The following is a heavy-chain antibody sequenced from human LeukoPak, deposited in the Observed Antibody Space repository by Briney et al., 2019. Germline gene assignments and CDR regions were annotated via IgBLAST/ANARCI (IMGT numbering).Heavy chain of an antibody. V-gene: IGHV4-4*08. CDR1: GASISSYY. J-gene: IGHJ4*02. D-gene: IGHD3-3*01. Sequence: SETLSLTCTVSGASISSYYWSWIRQPPGKGLEWIGYIYHTGSTYYNPSLKSRVTISVDTSKNQFSLKLSSVTAADTAVYYCASFFYLDYWGQGTLVTVSS. CDR3: ASFFYLDY. CDR2: IYHTGST.